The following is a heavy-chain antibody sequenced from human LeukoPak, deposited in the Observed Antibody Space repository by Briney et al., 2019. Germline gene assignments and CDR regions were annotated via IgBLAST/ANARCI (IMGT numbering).Heavy chain of an antibody. D-gene: IGHD3-9*01. CDR1: GGSISSGGYS. V-gene: IGHV4-30-2*01. CDR2: IYHSGST. Sequence: SETLSLTCAVSGGSISSGGYSWSWIRQPPGKGLEWIGYIYHSGSTCYNPSLKSRVTISVDRSKNQFSLKLSSVTAADTAVYYCARLDWALFDYWGQGTLVTVSS. CDR3: ARLDWALFDY. J-gene: IGHJ4*02.